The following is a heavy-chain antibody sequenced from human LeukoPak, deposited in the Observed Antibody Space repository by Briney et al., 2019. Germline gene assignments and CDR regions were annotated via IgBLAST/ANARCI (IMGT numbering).Heavy chain of an antibody. CDR3: ARHTKNSSGWYYFDY. V-gene: IGHV4-59*08. CDR1: GGSINSYY. CDR2: IYYSGST. J-gene: IGHJ4*02. D-gene: IGHD6-19*01. Sequence: SETLSLTCTVSGGSINSYYWSWIRQPPGKGLEWIGYIYYSGSTNYNPSLKSRVTISVDTSKNQLSLKLSSVTAADTAVYYCARHTKNSSGWYYFDYWGQGTLVTVSS.